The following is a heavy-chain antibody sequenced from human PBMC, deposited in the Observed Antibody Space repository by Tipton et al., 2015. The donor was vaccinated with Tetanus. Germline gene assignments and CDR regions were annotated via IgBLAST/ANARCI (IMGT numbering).Heavy chain of an antibody. D-gene: IGHD3-10*01. CDR3: ARLPKHYSASGTT. CDR1: GHNSRSYW. Sequence: VQLVQSGAEVKKPGESLRISCKVPGHNSRSYWISWVRQMPGKGLEWMGIIYPGDSDATYSPAFQGQVTISVDKSISTAYLQWSSLKASDTAIYFCARLPKHYSASGTTWGQGTLVTVSS. J-gene: IGHJ5*02. V-gene: IGHV5-51*01. CDR2: IYPGDSDA.